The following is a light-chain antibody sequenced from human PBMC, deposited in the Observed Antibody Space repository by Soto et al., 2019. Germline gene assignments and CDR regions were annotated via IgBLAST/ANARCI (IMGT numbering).Light chain of an antibody. Sequence: TQSRLTLSVSPGESATLSCRASERVSTNLAWYQQTPGQAPRLLIYSASRRPTDIPVRFSGSGSGAEFTLTISSLQSEDFAIYYCQQYNNLPPTFGQGTKVDIK. CDR1: ERVSTN. J-gene: IGKJ1*01. CDR2: SAS. V-gene: IGKV3-15*01. CDR3: QQYNNLPPT.